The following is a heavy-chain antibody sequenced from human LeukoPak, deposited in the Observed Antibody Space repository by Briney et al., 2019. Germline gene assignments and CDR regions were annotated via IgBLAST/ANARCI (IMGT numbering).Heavy chain of an antibody. CDR2: INPHSGGT. CDR1: GYTFSGYY. V-gene: IGHV1-2*02. CDR3: ARAVYYGSGSYYENSFDY. Sequence: GASVKVSCKASGYTFSGYYIHWVRQAPGQGLEWMGWINPHSGGTEYAQKFQGRVTMTRDTSISTAYMDLSRLRSDDTAVYYCARAVYYGSGSYYENSFDYWGQGTLVTVSS. D-gene: IGHD3-10*01. J-gene: IGHJ4*02.